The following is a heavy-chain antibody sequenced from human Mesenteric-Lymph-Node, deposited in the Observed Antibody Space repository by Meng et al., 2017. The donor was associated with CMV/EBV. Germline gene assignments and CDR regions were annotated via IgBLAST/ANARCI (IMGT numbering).Heavy chain of an antibody. CDR3: ARLRSGSYSWAFDI. CDR1: GDSIRSFSSH. J-gene: IGHJ3*02. V-gene: IGHV4-39*01. D-gene: IGHD1-26*01. CDR2: IYYSGGT. Sequence: SETLSLTCTVSGDSIRSFSSHWVWIRQSPGKGLEWIRSIYYSGGTYYNPSLKSRVTISVDTSKNQFSLRLRSVTAADTAIYYCARLRSGSYSWAFDIWGQGTMVTVSS.